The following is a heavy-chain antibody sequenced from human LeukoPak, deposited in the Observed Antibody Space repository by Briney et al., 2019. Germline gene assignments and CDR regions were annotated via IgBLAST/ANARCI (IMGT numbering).Heavy chain of an antibody. J-gene: IGHJ6*02. CDR3: ARDHKDYYYYGMDV. Sequence: GGSLRLSCAASGFTFSSYAMNWVRQAPGKGLEWVSVIRGSGGGSYYGDSVKGRFTISRDNSKNTLYLQMNSLRAEDTAVYYCARDHKDYYYYGMDVWGQGTTVTVSS. CDR2: IRGSGGGS. V-gene: IGHV3-23*01. CDR1: GFTFSSYA.